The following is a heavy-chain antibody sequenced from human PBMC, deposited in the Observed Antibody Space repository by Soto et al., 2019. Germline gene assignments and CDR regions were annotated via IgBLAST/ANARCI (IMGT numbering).Heavy chain of an antibody. CDR1: GGSISSSY. CDR2: IYDSGST. CDR3: ARVPGP. J-gene: IGHJ6*02. V-gene: IGHV4-59*12. Sequence: SETLSLTCTVSGGSISSSYWSWIRQPPGKGLEWIGYIYDSGSTYYNSSLKSRVTMSVDTSKNQFSLKLSSVTAADTAVYYCARVPGPWGQGTTVTVSS.